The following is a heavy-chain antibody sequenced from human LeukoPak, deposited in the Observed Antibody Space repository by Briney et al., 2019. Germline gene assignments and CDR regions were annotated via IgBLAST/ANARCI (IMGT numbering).Heavy chain of an antibody. D-gene: IGHD6-13*01. CDR3: ARGAAAYYMDV. CDR1: GGSSSGYY. CDR2: INHSGST. J-gene: IGHJ6*03. Sequence: SETLSLTCAVYGGSSSGYYWSWIRQPPGKGLEWIGEINHSGSTNYNPSLKSRVTISVDTSKNQFSLKLSSVTAADTAVYYCARGAAAYYMDVWGKGTTVTVSS. V-gene: IGHV4-34*01.